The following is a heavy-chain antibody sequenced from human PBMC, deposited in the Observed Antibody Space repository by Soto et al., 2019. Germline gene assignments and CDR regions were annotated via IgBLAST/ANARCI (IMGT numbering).Heavy chain of an antibody. CDR2: MSPDGSDT. J-gene: IGHJ3*02. V-gene: IGHV3-74*03. Sequence: EVQLVESGGGLVQPGGSLRLSCAASGFTFNSHWLHWVRQAPGEGLVWVSRMSPDGSDTKYADSVKGRFTISRDNAKSTLYLDMNSLRAEDTGVYYCARTKTKIYSAFDIWGQGTMVTVSS. CDR1: GFTFNSHW. D-gene: IGHD3-10*02. CDR3: ARTKTKIYSAFDI.